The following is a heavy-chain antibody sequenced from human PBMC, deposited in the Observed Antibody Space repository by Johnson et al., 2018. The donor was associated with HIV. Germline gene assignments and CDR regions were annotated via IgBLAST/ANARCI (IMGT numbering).Heavy chain of an antibody. CDR3: ARDGPWLQSQRDAFDI. D-gene: IGHD5-24*01. J-gene: IGHJ3*02. Sequence: MQLVESGGGLVQPGGSLRLSCAASGFTFSSYWMSWVRQAPGKGLEWVANIKQDGSEKYYVHSVKGRFTISRDNAKNSLYLQMNSLRAEDTAVYYCARDGPWLQSQRDAFDIWGQGTMVTVSS. CDR1: GFTFSSYW. CDR2: IKQDGSEK. V-gene: IGHV3-7*01.